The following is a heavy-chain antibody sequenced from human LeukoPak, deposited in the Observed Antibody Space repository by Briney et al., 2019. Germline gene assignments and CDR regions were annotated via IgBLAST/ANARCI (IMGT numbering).Heavy chain of an antibody. Sequence: GGSLRLSCAASGFTFSSYSMNWVRQAPGKGLEWVSSISSSSSYIYYADSVKGRFTTSRDNAKNSLYLQMNSLRAEDTAVYYCARGIDDYGDLRLDYWGQGTLVTVSS. V-gene: IGHV3-21*01. J-gene: IGHJ4*02. CDR3: ARGIDDYGDLRLDY. D-gene: IGHD4-17*01. CDR2: ISSSSSYI. CDR1: GFTFSSYS.